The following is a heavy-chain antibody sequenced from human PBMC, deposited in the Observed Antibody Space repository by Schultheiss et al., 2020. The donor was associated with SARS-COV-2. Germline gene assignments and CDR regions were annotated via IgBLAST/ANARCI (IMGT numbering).Heavy chain of an antibody. CDR3: ARGGGYCTGGVCYPNWFDP. V-gene: IGHV4-34*01. J-gene: IGHJ5*02. Sequence: SETLSLTCGVYGGSFTGHYWSWIRQPPGKGLQWVGGVTHSGSTNYNPSLKSRVTISVDTSKNQFSLKLSSVTAADTAVYYCARGGGYCTGGVCYPNWFDPWGQGTLVTVSS. D-gene: IGHD2-8*02. CDR2: VTHSGST. CDR1: GGSFTGHY.